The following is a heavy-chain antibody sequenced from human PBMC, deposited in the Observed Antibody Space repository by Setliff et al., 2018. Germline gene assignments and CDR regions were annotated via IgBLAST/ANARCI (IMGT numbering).Heavy chain of an antibody. CDR3: SRLVRFCIRTSCQRLSGGDF. V-gene: IGHV1-18*01. Sequence: ASVKVSCKTSGYTFGDYGIAWVRQAPGQGLEWMGWISAHTGNTFYSPKFHGRLTLTTDTSTRTAYMQLRSLDSDDTAVYYCSRLVRFCIRTSCQRLSGGDFWGQGTLVTVSS. J-gene: IGHJ4*02. CDR2: ISAHTGNT. CDR1: GYTFGDYG. D-gene: IGHD2-2*01.